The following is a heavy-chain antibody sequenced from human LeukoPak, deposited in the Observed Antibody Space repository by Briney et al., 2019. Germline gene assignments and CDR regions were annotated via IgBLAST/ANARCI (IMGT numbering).Heavy chain of an antibody. J-gene: IGHJ4*02. Sequence: GGSLRLSCAASGXMFPSYWVTWVRQAPGKGLEWVANIKQDGSEKYYVDSVKGRFTISRDNAKNSVYLQMNSLRAEDTAVYYCARRHHFGFLDSWGQGTLVTVSS. CDR3: ARRHHFGFLDS. V-gene: IGHV3-7*04. CDR2: IKQDGSEK. D-gene: IGHD3-10*01. CDR1: GXMFPSYW.